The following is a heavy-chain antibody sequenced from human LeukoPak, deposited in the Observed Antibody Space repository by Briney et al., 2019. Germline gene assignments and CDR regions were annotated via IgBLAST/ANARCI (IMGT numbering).Heavy chain of an antibody. CDR1: GVSISSSNSY. D-gene: IGHD2-2*01. Sequence: SETLSLTCTVSGVSISSSNSYWGWIRQPPGKGLEWIGSIYYSGNTYYNASLKSQVSISIDTSKNRFSLKLTSVTAADTAVYYCARGVPSWFDPWGQGTLVTVSS. CDR2: IYYSGNT. V-gene: IGHV4-39*01. CDR3: ARGVPSWFDP. J-gene: IGHJ5*02.